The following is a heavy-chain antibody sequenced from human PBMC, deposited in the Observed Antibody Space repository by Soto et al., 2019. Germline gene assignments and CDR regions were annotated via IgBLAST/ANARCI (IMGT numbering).Heavy chain of an antibody. V-gene: IGHV3-9*01. CDR3: AKGGSGSFIAPAGTGNWFAP. CDR1: GFSFDDYA. D-gene: IGHD6-13*01. Sequence: EVQLVESGGGLVQPGRSLRLSCAASGFSFDDYAMFWVRLAPGKGLEWVSVISWNSRSIGYADSVKGRFTISRDNAKNSLYLQMNSLRAEDTALYYCAKGGSGSFIAPAGTGNWFAPWGQGTLVTVSS. J-gene: IGHJ5*02. CDR2: ISWNSRSI.